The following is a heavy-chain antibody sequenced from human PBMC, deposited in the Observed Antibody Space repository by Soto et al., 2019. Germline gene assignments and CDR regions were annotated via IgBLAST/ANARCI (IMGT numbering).Heavy chain of an antibody. J-gene: IGHJ4*02. D-gene: IGHD3-9*01. Sequence: QVQLVQSGAEVKKPGASVKVSCKVSGYTLAELSMHWVRQAPGKGLEWMGGLDPEDGETVYAQKFQVRLTMAEDTSTDTAYMELSSLTSEDTAFYYSAADMVNVLTSYPPLGYWGQGTLVTVSS. CDR3: AADMVNVLTSYPPLGY. CDR1: GYTLAELS. V-gene: IGHV1-24*01. CDR2: LDPEDGET.